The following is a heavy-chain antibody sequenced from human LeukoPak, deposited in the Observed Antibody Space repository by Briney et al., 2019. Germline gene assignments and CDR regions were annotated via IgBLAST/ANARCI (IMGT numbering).Heavy chain of an antibody. V-gene: IGHV3-66*01. Sequence: GGSLRLSCAASGFTFSSYAMSWVRQAPGKGLQWVSIIYNGGHTYYADSVKGRFTISRDDAKNTVDLQMNSLRGEDTAVYYCVRGRGSYGWFDPWGQGTLVTVSS. CDR1: GFTFSSYA. CDR2: IYNGGHT. CDR3: VRGRGSYGWFDP. J-gene: IGHJ5*02. D-gene: IGHD3-10*01.